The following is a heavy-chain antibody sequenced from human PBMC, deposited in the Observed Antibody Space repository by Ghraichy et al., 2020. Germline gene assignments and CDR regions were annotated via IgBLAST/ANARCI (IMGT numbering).Heavy chain of an antibody. J-gene: IGHJ4*02. V-gene: IGHV3-23*01. CDR3: AKEGSTMQRGWFDY. CDR1: GFTFSSYA. Sequence: GESLNISCAASGFTFSSYAMSWVRQAPGKGLEWVSAISGSGGSTYYADSVKGRFTISRDNSKNTLYLQMNSLRAEDTAVYYCAKEGSTMQRGWFDYWGQGTLVTVSS. CDR2: ISGSGGST. D-gene: IGHD5/OR15-5a*01.